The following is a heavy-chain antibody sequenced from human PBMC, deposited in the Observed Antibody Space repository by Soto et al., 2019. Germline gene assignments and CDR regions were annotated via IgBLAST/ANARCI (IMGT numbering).Heavy chain of an antibody. Sequence: QLQLQESGPGLVKPSETLSLTCTVSGGSISSSSYYWGWIRQPPGKGLEWIGSIYYSGSTYYNPSLKSRVTISVDTSKNQFSLKLSSVTAADTAVYYCARLKWELLGYFDYWGQGTLVTVSS. CDR3: ARLKWELLGYFDY. V-gene: IGHV4-39*01. D-gene: IGHD1-26*01. CDR2: IYYSGST. J-gene: IGHJ4*02. CDR1: GGSISSSSYY.